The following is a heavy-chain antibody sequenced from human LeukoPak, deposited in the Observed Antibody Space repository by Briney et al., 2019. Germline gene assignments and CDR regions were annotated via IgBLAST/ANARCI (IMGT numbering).Heavy chain of an antibody. D-gene: IGHD3-9*01. V-gene: IGHV4-38-2*02. CDR1: GYSISSGYY. CDR2: IYHSGST. CDR3: ARHGGGLRYFDWFSTDYYFDY. Sequence: SETLSLTCTVSGYSISSGYYWGWIRQPPGKGLEWIGSIYHSGSTNYNPSLKSRVTISVDTSKNQFSLKLSSVTAADTAVYYCARHGGGLRYFDWFSTDYYFDYWGQGTLVTVSS. J-gene: IGHJ4*02.